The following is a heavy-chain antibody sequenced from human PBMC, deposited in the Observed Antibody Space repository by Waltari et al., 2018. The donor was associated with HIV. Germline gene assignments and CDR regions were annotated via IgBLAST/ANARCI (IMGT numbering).Heavy chain of an antibody. V-gene: IGHV1-2*02. D-gene: IGHD4-17*01. J-gene: IGHJ4*02. CDR3: AREPSLTTAYDY. CDR1: GYTFTGYY. Sequence: QVQLVQSGAEVKKPGASVKVSCKASGYTFTGYYMHWVRQAPGQGLEWIGWINPNSGGTNYAQKFQGRVTRTRDTSISTAYMELTRLRSDDTAVYYCAREPSLTTAYDYWGQGTLVTVSS. CDR2: INPNSGGT.